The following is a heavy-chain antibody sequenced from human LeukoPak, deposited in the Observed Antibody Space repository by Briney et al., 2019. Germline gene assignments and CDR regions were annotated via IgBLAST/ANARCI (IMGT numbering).Heavy chain of an antibody. CDR1: GFTFSSYW. D-gene: IGHD2-15*01. CDR2: ISGSGGST. Sequence: PGGSLRLSCAASGFTFSSYWMSWVRQAPGKGLEWVLAISGSGGSTYFADSVKGRFTISRDNSKNTLYLQMNSLRAEDTAVYYCAKAQRDFVVVVAATRDYYYYGMDVWGQGTTVTVSS. V-gene: IGHV3-23*01. J-gene: IGHJ6*02. CDR3: AKAQRDFVVVVAATRDYYYYGMDV.